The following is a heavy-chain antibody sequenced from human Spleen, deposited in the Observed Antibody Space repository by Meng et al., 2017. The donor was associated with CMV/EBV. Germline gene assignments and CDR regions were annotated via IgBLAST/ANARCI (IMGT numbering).Heavy chain of an antibody. Sequence: GESLKISCAASGFTFSSYWIHWVRQAPGKGLVWVSRINSDGSSTNYADSVKGRFTISRDNAKNTLYLQMNSLRAEDTAVYYCALGRYCSGTSCYRVGYWGQGTLVTVSS. V-gene: IGHV3-74*01. D-gene: IGHD2-2*01. J-gene: IGHJ4*02. CDR3: ALGRYCSGTSCYRVGY. CDR1: GFTFSSYW. CDR2: INSDGSST.